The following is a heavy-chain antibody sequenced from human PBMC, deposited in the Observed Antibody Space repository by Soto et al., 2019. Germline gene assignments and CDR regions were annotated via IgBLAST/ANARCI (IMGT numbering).Heavy chain of an antibody. D-gene: IGHD3-10*01. Sequence: EVPLLESGGGLVQPGGSLRLSCAASGFTFSSYAMSWVRQAPGKGLEWVSAISGSGGSTYYADSVKGRFTISRDNSKNTLYLQMNSLRAEDTAVYYCAKFPHMTMVRGVIIDYFDYWGQGTLVTVSS. CDR3: AKFPHMTMVRGVIIDYFDY. V-gene: IGHV3-23*01. J-gene: IGHJ4*02. CDR2: ISGSGGST. CDR1: GFTFSSYA.